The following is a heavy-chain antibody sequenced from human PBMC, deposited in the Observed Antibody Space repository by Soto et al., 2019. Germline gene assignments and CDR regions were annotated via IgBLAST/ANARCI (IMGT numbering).Heavy chain of an antibody. CDR3: AGDPFHGFGS. J-gene: IGHJ5*01. V-gene: IGHV3-66*01. CDR2: IFGDGRT. CDR1: GFTVGNNY. Sequence: EVQLVESGGGLVQPGGSLRLSCAASGFTVGNNYMSWVRQAPTKGLEWLSVIFGDGRTYYADYVKGRFTVSRDSSENTLFLQINNLRAEDTAVYYCAGDPFHGFGSWGHGTLVTVSS.